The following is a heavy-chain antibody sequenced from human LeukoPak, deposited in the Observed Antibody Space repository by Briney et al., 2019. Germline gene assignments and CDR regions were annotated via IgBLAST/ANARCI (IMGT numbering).Heavy chain of an antibody. CDR3: ARDRRDGYTYRGYFDY. V-gene: IGHV4-59*11. D-gene: IGHD5-24*01. Sequence: SETLSLTCTVSGGSISSHYWSWIRQPPGKGLEWIGYIYYSGSTNYNPSLKSRVTISVDTSKNQFSLKLSSVTAADTAVYYCARDRRDGYTYRGYFDYWGQGTLVTVSS. J-gene: IGHJ4*02. CDR2: IYYSGST. CDR1: GGSISSHY.